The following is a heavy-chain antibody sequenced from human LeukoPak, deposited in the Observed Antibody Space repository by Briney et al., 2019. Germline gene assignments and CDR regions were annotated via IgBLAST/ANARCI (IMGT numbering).Heavy chain of an antibody. CDR2: INPSGGST. D-gene: IGHD6-6*01. CDR1: GGTFSSYA. V-gene: IGHV1-46*01. J-gene: IGHJ4*02. CDR3: ARETVIAARRPFDY. Sequence: GASVKVSCKASGGTFSSYAISWVRQAPGQGLEWMGIINPSGGSTSYAQKFQGRVTMTRDTSTSTVYMELSSLRSEDTAVYYCARETVIAARRPFDYWGQGTLVTVSS.